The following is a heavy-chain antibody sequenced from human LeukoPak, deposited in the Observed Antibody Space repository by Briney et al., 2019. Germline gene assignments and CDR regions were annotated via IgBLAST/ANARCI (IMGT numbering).Heavy chain of an antibody. CDR3: ARGPTNGQAFDY. CDR2: IRYDGSNK. D-gene: IGHD2-8*01. CDR1: GFTFSSYG. Sequence: GGSLRLSCAASGFTFSSYGMHWVRQAPGKGLEWVAFIRYDGSNKYYADSVKGRFAISRDNSKNTLYLQMNSLRAEDTAVYYCARGPTNGQAFDYWGQGTLVSVSS. V-gene: IGHV3-30*02. J-gene: IGHJ4*02.